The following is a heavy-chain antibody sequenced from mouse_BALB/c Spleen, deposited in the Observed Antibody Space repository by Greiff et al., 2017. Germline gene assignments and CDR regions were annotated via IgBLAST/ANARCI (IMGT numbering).Heavy chain of an antibody. J-gene: IGHJ3*01. D-gene: IGHD2-1*01. CDR3: AEGNYPAWFAY. Sequence: VQLQQPGAELVKPGTSVKLSCKASGYNFTSYWINWVKLRPGQGLEWIGDIYPGSGSTNYNEKFKSKATLTVDTSSSTAYMQLSSLASEDSALYYCAEGNYPAWFAYWGQGTLVTVSA. CDR1: GYNFTSYW. V-gene: IGHV1-55*01. CDR2: IYPGSGST.